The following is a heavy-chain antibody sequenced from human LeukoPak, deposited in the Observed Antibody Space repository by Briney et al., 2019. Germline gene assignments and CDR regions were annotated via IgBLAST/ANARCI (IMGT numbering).Heavy chain of an antibody. D-gene: IGHD6-19*01. CDR3: ARQIAVATSYYYGMDV. Sequence: SETLSLTCTGSGGSISSYYWSWIRQPPGKGLEWIGYIYYSGSTNYNPSLKSRVTISVDTSKNQFSLKLSSVTAADTAVYYCARQIAVATSYYYGMDVWGQGTTVTVSS. CDR2: IYYSGST. V-gene: IGHV4-59*08. J-gene: IGHJ6*02. CDR1: GGSISSYY.